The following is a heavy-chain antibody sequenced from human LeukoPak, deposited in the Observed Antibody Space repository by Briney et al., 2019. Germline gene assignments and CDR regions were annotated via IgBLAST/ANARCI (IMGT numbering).Heavy chain of an antibody. Sequence: SETLSLTCAGYGGSSSGYYWSWIRQPPGKGLEWIGEINHSGSTNYNPSLKSRVTISVDTSKNQLSLKLSSVTAADAAVYYCARFSSSWYGPSDYWSQGTLVTVSS. CDR1: GGSSSGYY. CDR3: ARFSSSWYGPSDY. V-gene: IGHV4-34*01. D-gene: IGHD6-13*01. CDR2: INHSGST. J-gene: IGHJ4*02.